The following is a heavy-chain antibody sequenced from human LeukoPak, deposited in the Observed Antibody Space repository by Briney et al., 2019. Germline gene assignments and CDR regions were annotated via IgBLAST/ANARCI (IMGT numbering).Heavy chain of an antibody. CDR2: ILSDGTND. CDR3: AKDFQGRWTIDY. CDR1: GFTFSSNA. D-gene: IGHD3/OR15-3a*01. V-gene: IGHV3-30*18. Sequence: QPGRSLRLSCAASGFTFSSNAIHWVRQAPGKGLEWVAMILSDGTNDYYADSVKGRFTISRDNSKNTLYLQMNSLRPEDTAVYYCAKDFQGRWTIDYWGQGTLVTVSP. J-gene: IGHJ4*02.